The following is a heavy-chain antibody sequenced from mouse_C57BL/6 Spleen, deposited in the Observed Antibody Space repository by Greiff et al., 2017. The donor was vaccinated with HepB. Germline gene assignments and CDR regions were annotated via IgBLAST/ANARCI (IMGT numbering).Heavy chain of an antibody. CDR1: GYTFTSYC. D-gene: IGHD2-3*01. V-gene: IGHV1-7*01. J-gene: IGHJ2*01. Sequence: QVQLQQSGAELAKPGASVKMSCKASGYTFTSYCMHWVKQRPGQGLEWIGYINPSSGYTKYNQKFKDKATLTAEKSSNTAYMQLSSLTSEDSAVYYSAHIYDCYDLYFDYWGQGTTVTVSS. CDR3: AHIYDCYDLYFDY. CDR2: INPSSGYT.